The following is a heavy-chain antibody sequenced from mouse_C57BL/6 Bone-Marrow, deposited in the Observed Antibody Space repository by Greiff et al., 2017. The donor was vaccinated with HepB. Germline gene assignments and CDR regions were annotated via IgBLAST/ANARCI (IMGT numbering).Heavy chain of an antibody. D-gene: IGHD1-1*01. CDR1: GYTFTSYG. CDR3: ARGSYYGLFGY. Sequence: QVQLQQSGAELARPGASVKLSCKASGYTFTSYGISWVKRRTGQGLEWIGEIYPRSGNTYYNEKFKGKATLTADKSSSTAYMELRSLTSEDSAVYFCARGSYYGLFGYWGQGTTLTVSS. V-gene: IGHV1-81*01. J-gene: IGHJ2*01. CDR2: IYPRSGNT.